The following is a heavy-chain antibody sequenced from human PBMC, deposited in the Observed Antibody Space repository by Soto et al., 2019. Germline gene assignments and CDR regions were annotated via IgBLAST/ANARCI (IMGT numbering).Heavy chain of an antibody. CDR2: IIPIFGTA. CDR3: ASSVVTAIPVESFDY. V-gene: IGHV1-69*06. CDR1: GGTFSSYA. Sequence: QVQLVQSGAEVKKPGSSVKVSCKASGGTFSSYAISWVRQAPGQGLEWMGGIIPIFGTANYAQKFQGRVTITADKSTSTAYMELSSLRSEDTAVYYCASSVVTAIPVESFDYWGRGTLVTVSS. D-gene: IGHD2-21*02. J-gene: IGHJ4*02.